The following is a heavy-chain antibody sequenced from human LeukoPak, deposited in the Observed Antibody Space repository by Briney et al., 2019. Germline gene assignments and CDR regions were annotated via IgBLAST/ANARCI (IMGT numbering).Heavy chain of an antibody. J-gene: IGHJ4*02. CDR1: GGSLSGSSYY. CDR3: TRESGAFSPFGF. D-gene: IGHD1-26*01. V-gene: IGHV4-39*07. Sequence: PSETLSLTCTVSGGSLSGSSYYWGWIRQPPGKGLEWIGSIYYSGSTYYNPSLKSRVNMSIDKSKNQLSLELTSVTAADTAIYYCTRESGAFSPFGFWGQGTLVTVSS. CDR2: IYYSGST.